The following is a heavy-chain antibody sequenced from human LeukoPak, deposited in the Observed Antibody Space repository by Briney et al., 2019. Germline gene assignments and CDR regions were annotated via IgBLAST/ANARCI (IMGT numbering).Heavy chain of an antibody. D-gene: IGHD5-12*01. V-gene: IGHV4-59*01. CDR2: IYYSGST. CDR1: GGSISSYY. CDR3: ARVGGVATITRPFDY. J-gene: IGHJ4*02. Sequence: SETLSLTCTVSGGSISSYYWSWIRQPPGKGLEWIGYIYYSGSTNYNPSLKSRVTISVDTSKNQFSLKLSSVTAADTAVYYCARVGGVATITRPFDYWGQGTLVTVSS.